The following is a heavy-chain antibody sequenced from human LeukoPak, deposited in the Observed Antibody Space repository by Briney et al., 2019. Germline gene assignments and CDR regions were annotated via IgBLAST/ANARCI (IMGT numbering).Heavy chain of an antibody. V-gene: IGHV1-18*01. Sequence: GGSVNVSCTTSGYTFTSYAISWVRQAPGQGLECMGWIISCTGYTDYAQKLQGRATMTTDTSTSTAYMELRSLSSDDTAVYYCARVLVGSSDAFDIWGQGTMVTVCS. J-gene: IGHJ3*02. CDR2: IISCTGYT. CDR3: ARVLVGSSDAFDI. D-gene: IGHD1-26*01. CDR1: GYTFTSYA.